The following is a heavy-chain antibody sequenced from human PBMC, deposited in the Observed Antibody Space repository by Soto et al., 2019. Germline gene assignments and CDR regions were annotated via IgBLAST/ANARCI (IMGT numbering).Heavy chain of an antibody. V-gene: IGHV4-59*01. J-gene: IGHJ3*02. CDR1: GGSIGSYY. CDR3: ARDGYFAFDI. Sequence: SETLSLTCTVSGGSIGSYYWSWIRQPPGKGLEWIGYIYYSGSTNYNPSLKSRVTISVDTSKNQFSLKLSSVTAADTAVYYCARDGYFAFDIWGQGTMVTVSS. D-gene: IGHD5-12*01. CDR2: IYYSGST.